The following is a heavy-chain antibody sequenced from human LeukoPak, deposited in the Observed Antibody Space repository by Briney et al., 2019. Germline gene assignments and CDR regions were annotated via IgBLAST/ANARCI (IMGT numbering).Heavy chain of an antibody. J-gene: IGHJ4*02. Sequence: SETLSLTCTVSGGSIINNGYYWSWIRQHPGKGLEWIGYIYHSGTTSCNPSLKSRIIISIDTSKSQFSLKVTSVTAADTAVYFCARYYYGSGSRRQEFDYWGQGILVAVSS. CDR1: GGSIINNGYY. CDR2: IYHSGTT. D-gene: IGHD3-10*01. V-gene: IGHV4-31*03. CDR3: ARYYYGSGSRRQEFDY.